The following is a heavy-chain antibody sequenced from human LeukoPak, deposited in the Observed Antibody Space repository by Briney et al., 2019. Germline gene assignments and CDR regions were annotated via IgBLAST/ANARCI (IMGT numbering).Heavy chain of an antibody. D-gene: IGHD4-11*01. Sequence: PGGSLRLSCTASGFIFTDYSMIWVRQAPGKGLEWVSSISSSSSYIYYADSVKGRFTTSRDNAKNSLYLQMNSLRAEDTAVYYCARADYSRPYKWFDSWGQGTLVTVS. V-gene: IGHV3-21*01. CDR1: GFIFTDYS. CDR2: ISSSSSYI. J-gene: IGHJ5*01. CDR3: ARADYSRPYKWFDS.